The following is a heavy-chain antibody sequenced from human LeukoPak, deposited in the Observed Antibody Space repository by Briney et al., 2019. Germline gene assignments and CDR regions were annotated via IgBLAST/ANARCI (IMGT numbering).Heavy chain of an antibody. V-gene: IGHV3-33*01. J-gene: IGHJ4*02. CDR2: IWYDGSNK. CDR1: GFTFSNHG. Sequence: GGSLRLSCAASGFTFSNHGMHWVRQAPGKGLDWVAVIWYDGSNKNYADSVKGRFTISRDNSKNTLYLLMDSLRAEDTGVYYCATARDNYDISGFSALEDWGQGTLVTVSS. CDR3: ATARDNYDISGFSALED. D-gene: IGHD3-22*01.